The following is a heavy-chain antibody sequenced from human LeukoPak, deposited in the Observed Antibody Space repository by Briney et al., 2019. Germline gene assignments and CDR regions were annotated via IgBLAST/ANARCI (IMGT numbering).Heavy chain of an antibody. V-gene: IGHV3-11*06. CDR2: ISSSSSYI. CDR1: GFSFGDYY. Sequence: GGSLRLSCEASGFSFGDYYMTWIRQAPGKGLEWVSSISSSSSYIYYADSVKGRFTISRDNAKNSLYLQMNSLRAEDTAVYYCARTVLRSLGEFSLRGWFDPWGQGTLVIVSS. D-gene: IGHD3-16*01. J-gene: IGHJ5*02. CDR3: ARTVLRSLGEFSLRGWFDP.